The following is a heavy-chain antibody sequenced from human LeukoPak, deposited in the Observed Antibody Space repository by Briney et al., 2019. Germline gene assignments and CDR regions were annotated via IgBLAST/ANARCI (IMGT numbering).Heavy chain of an antibody. Sequence: SGGSLRLSCAAPGFTFSSYSMNWVRQAPGKGLEWVSYISSSSSTIYYADSVKGRFTISRDNAKNSLYLQMNSLRDEDTAVYYCARVVQQLANYFDYWGQGTLVTVSS. V-gene: IGHV3-48*02. CDR3: ARVVQQLANYFDY. CDR1: GFTFSSYS. J-gene: IGHJ4*02. CDR2: ISSSSSTI. D-gene: IGHD6-13*01.